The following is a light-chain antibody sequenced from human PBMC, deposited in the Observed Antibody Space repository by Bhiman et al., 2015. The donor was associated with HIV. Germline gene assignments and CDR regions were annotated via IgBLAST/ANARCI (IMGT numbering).Light chain of an antibody. CDR3: SSYTSSNIPYV. V-gene: IGLV2-14*03. CDR1: SSDVGGYNF. Sequence: QSALTQPASVSGSPGQSITISCTGTSSDVGGYNFVSWYRQHPGKAPKLIIYDVTNRPSGVSNRFSGSKSGNTASLTISGLQAEDEADYYCSSYTSSNIPYVFGTGTKVTVL. J-gene: IGLJ1*01. CDR2: DVT.